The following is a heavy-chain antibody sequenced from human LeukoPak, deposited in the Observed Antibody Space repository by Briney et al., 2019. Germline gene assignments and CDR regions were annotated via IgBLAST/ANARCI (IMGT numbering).Heavy chain of an antibody. CDR1: GFTFSSYR. J-gene: IGHJ6*03. Sequence: GGSLRLSCAASGFTFSSYRMNWVRQAPGKGLEWVAFIRYDGSNKYYADSVKGRFTISRDNSKNTLYLQMNSLRAEDTAVYYCAKSGVSYFDWLLPYYYYYYYMDVWGKGTTVTISS. CDR3: AKSGVSYFDWLLPYYYYYYYMDV. V-gene: IGHV3-30*02. CDR2: IRYDGSNK. D-gene: IGHD3-9*01.